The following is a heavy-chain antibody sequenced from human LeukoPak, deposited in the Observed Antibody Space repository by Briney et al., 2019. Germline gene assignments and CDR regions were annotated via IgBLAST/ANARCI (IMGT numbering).Heavy chain of an antibody. CDR2: INPNSGGT. Sequence: ASVKVSCKASGYTFTGYYMHWVRQAPGQGLEWMGWINPNSGGTNYAQKSQGRVTMTRDTSISTAYMELSRLRSDDTAVYYCARDFEFFYSSSWYFDYWGQGTLVTVSS. D-gene: IGHD6-13*01. V-gene: IGHV1-2*02. CDR3: ARDFEFFYSSSWYFDY. J-gene: IGHJ4*02. CDR1: GYTFTGYY.